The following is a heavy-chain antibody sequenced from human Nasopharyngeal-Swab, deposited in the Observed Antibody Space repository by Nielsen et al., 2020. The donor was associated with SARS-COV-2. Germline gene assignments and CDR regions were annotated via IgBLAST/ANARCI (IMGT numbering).Heavy chain of an antibody. CDR2: IYYSGST. J-gene: IGHJ6*02. V-gene: IGHV4-39*01. Sequence: SETLSLTCTVSGGSISSSSYYWGWIRQPPGKGLEWIGGIYYSGSTYYNPSLKSRVTISVDTSNNQLSLKLSSVTAADTAVYYCARHRGIYYYYYGMDVWGQGTTVTVSS. CDR1: GGSISSSSYY. D-gene: IGHD3-10*01. CDR3: ARHRGIYYYYYGMDV.